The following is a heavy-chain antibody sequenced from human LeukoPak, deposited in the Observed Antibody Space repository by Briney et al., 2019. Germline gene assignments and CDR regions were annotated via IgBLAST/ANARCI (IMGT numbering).Heavy chain of an antibody. J-gene: IGHJ4*02. CDR1: GGSISSYY. V-gene: IGHV4-59*08. Sequence: SETLSLTCTVSGGSISSYYWSWIRQPPGKGLEWIGYIYYSGSTNYNPSLKSRVTISVDTSKNQFSLKLSSVTAADTAVYYCVSGSDTSGYYFYWGQGTLVTVSS. D-gene: IGHD3-22*01. CDR2: IYYSGST. CDR3: VSGSDTSGYYFY.